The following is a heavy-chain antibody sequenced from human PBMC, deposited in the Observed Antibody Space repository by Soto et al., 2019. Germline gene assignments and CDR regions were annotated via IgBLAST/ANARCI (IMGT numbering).Heavy chain of an antibody. CDR2: IIPILGIA. Sequence: QVQLVQSGAEVKKPGSSVKVSCKASGGTFSSYTISWVRQAPGQGLEWMGRIIPILGIANYAQKFQGRVTITADKSTSTAYMELSSLRPEDTAVYYCAREEYYYGSEAFFDYWGQGTLVTVSS. CDR3: AREEYYYGSEAFFDY. J-gene: IGHJ4*02. V-gene: IGHV1-69*08. CDR1: GGTFSSYT. D-gene: IGHD3-10*01.